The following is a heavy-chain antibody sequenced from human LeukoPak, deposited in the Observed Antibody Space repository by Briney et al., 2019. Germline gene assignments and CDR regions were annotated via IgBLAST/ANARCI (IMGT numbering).Heavy chain of an antibody. CDR2: IYHSGST. CDR1: GYSISSGNY. CDR3: AKRYCSSTTCYDDRGAFDY. Sequence: SETLSLTCTVSGYSISSGNYWDWIRQPPGKGLEWIGSIYHSGSTYYNPSLKSRVTISVDTSKNQFSLKLSSVPAADTAVYYCAKRYCSSTTCYDDRGAFDYWGQGTLVTVSS. V-gene: IGHV4-38-2*02. J-gene: IGHJ4*02. D-gene: IGHD2-2*01.